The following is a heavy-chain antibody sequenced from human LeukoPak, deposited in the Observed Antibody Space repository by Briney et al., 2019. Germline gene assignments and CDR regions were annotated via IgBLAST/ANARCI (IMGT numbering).Heavy chain of an antibody. CDR1: GFTFSDYY. V-gene: IGHV3-11*01. CDR2: ISSSGSTI. CDR3: ARARQQLALTTNWFDP. Sequence: GGSLRLSCAASGFTFSDYYMSWIRQAPGKGPEWVSYISSSGSTIYYADSVKGRFTISRDSAKNSLYLQMNSLRAEDTAVYYCARARQQLALTTNWFDPWGQGTLVTVSS. D-gene: IGHD6-13*01. J-gene: IGHJ5*02.